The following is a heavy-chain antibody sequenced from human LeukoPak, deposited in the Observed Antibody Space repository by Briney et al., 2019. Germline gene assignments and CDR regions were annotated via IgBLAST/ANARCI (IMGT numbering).Heavy chain of an antibody. CDR1: GFTFSSYA. J-gene: IGHJ3*02. CDR3: ARDGDAFDI. Sequence: PGGSLRLSCAASGFTFSSYAMSWVRQAPGKGLEWVSGINWNGGSTGYADSVKGGFTISRDNAKNSLYLQMNSLRAEDTALYYCARDGDAFDIWGQGTMVTVSS. V-gene: IGHV3-20*04. CDR2: INWNGGST.